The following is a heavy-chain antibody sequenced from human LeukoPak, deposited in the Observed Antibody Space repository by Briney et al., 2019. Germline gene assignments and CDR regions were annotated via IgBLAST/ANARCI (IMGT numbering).Heavy chain of an antibody. V-gene: IGHV1-69*13. Sequence: GASVMVSCKASGGTFSSYAISWVRQAPGQGLEWMGGIIPIFGTANYAQKFQGRVTITADESTSTAYMELSSLRSEDTAVYYCAGDFWSDIGAFDIWGQGTMVTVSS. CDR2: IIPIFGTA. CDR1: GGTFSSYA. D-gene: IGHD3-3*01. CDR3: AGDFWSDIGAFDI. J-gene: IGHJ3*02.